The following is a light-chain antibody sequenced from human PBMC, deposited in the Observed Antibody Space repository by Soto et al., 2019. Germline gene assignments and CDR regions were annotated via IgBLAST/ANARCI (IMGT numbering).Light chain of an antibody. V-gene: IGKV1-5*01. Sequence: DIEMTQSPSTLSASVGDRVTITCRASQTISSWLAWYQQKPGKAPNLLIYDASSLESGVPSRFSGSGSGTECTLTISSLQPDDFATYYCQQYHSYPLTFGGGTKVEIK. CDR1: QTISSW. CDR2: DAS. CDR3: QQYHSYPLT. J-gene: IGKJ4*01.